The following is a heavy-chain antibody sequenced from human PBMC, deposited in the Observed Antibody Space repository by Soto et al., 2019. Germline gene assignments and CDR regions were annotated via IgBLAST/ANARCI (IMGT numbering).Heavy chain of an antibody. CDR2: ISWDDDK. V-gene: IGHV2-5*02. J-gene: IGHJ4*02. Sequence: QITLKESGPTLVKPTQTLTLTCTFSGFSLSTSGVGEGWIRQPPGKALEWLALISWDDDKRYSPSLKSRLTITKDTSKNQVVLTMTNMDPVDTATYYCAHSGAAGTPPPYFDYWGQGTLVTVSS. CDR3: AHSGAAGTPPPYFDY. CDR1: GFSLSTSGVG. D-gene: IGHD6-13*01.